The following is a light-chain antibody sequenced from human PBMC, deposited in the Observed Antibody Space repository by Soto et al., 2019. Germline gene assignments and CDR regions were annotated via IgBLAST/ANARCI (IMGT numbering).Light chain of an antibody. V-gene: IGLV2-23*03. CDR2: EGS. J-gene: IGLJ1*01. CDR1: NSDVGGYNL. Sequence: QSALTQPASVSGSPGQSITVSCTGTNSDVGGYNLVSWYQQHPGKAPKLMIYEGSKRPSGVSNRFSGSKSGNTASLTISGLQAEDEADYYCCSYAGIGTFYVFGTGTKLTVL. CDR3: CSYAGIGTFYV.